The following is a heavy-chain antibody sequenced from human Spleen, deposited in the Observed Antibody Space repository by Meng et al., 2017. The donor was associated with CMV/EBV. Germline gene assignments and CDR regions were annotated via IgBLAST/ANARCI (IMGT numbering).Heavy chain of an antibody. CDR2: IDDSGST. D-gene: IGHD1-26*01. V-gene: IGHV4-4*02. J-gene: IGHJ4*02. Sequence: HAQLQGSGPRRVTPSGTLSLTCGVSGGSISSNIRWTWVRQPPGKGLEWIGDIDDSGSTTYNPSLNSRISISLDKSKNHFSLKVNSVTAADTAVYYCARGKQDAWELLAYWGQGALVTVSS. CDR1: GGSISSNIR. CDR3: ARGKQDAWELLAY.